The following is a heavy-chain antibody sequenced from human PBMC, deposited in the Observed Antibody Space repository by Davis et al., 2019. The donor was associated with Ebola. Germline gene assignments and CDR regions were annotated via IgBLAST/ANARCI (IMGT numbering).Heavy chain of an antibody. CDR1: VFTVSSNY. D-gene: IGHD5-24*01. CDR2: FYRGGST. Sequence: PGGSLRLSCAASVFTVSSNYMSWVRQAPGKGLEWVSVFYRGGSTYYADSVWGRFTISRDNSENTVSLQMNSLRAEDTAVYYCARGDGYNYFGNWGQGTLVTVSS. CDR3: ARGDGYNYFGN. V-gene: IGHV3-66*01. J-gene: IGHJ4*02.